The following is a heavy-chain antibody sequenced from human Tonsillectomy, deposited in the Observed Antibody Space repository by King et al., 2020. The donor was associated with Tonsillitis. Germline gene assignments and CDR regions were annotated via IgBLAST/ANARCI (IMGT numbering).Heavy chain of an antibody. CDR2: MNPKSGNT. CDR1: GYTFTSYD. V-gene: IGHV1-8*01. CDR3: ARGVKKYCSSTSCYWAFDI. J-gene: IGHJ3*02. Sequence: VQLVESGAEVKKPGASVKVSCKASGYTFTSYDINWVRQATGQGLEWMGWMNPKSGNTGYAQKFQGRVTMTRNTSISTAYMELSSLRSEDTAVYYCARGVKKYCSSTSCYWAFDIWGQGTMVTVSS. D-gene: IGHD2-2*01.